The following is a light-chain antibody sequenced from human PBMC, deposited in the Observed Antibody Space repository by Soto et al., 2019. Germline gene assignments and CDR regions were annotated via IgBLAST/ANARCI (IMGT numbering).Light chain of an antibody. CDR2: KAS. Sequence: DIQMTQSPSTLSASVGDRVSITCRASQSIGDWLAWYQQKPGKAPKLLIYKASNLQSGDPSRFSGSGSGTDVTLTISSLQPDDFATYHCQHYDSYSPTWTFGQGTKVDIK. CDR3: QHYDSYSPTWT. CDR1: QSIGDW. V-gene: IGKV1-5*03. J-gene: IGKJ1*01.